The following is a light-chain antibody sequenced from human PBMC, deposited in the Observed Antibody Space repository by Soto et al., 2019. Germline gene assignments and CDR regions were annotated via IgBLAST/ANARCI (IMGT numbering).Light chain of an antibody. V-gene: IGKV1-9*01. J-gene: IGKJ4*01. CDR3: QQLNSYPLT. CDR1: QGISSY. Sequence: DIQLTQSPSFLSASVGDRVTITCRASQGISSYLAWYQQKPGKAPKLLIYGVSTLQSGVPSRFSGGGSGTEFTLTISSRQPEDFASYYCQQLNSYPLTFGGGTKVEIK. CDR2: GVS.